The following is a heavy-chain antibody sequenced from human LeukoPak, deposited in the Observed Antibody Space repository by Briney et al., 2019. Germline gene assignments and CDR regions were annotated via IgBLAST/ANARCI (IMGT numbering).Heavy chain of an antibody. CDR3: ARDPVDGHYHFDY. CDR2: IMSNSGGT. V-gene: IGHV1-2*02. Sequence: ASVKVSCKAAGYSISDSHMRWVRQAPGQGLEWMGWIMSNSGGTHYAQKFQGRVTMTRDTSISTAYFELTSLRSDDTAIYYCARDPVDGHYHFDYWGQGTLVTVSS. D-gene: IGHD5-24*01. J-gene: IGHJ4*02. CDR1: GYSISDSH.